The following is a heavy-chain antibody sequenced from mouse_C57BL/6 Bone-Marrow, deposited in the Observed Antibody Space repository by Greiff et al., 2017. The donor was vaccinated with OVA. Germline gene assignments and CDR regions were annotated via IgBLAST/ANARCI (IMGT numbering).Heavy chain of an antibody. CDR3: ASLYDYDGAY. CDR1: GYTFTSYW. CDR2: IGPNSGGT. D-gene: IGHD2-4*01. Sequence: QIQLQQPGAELVKPGASVKLSCKASGYTFTSYWMHWVKQRPGRGLEWIGRIGPNSGGTKYKEKFKSKATLTVDKPSSTAYMQLSSLTSEDSAVYYCASLYDYDGAYWGQGTLVTVSA. J-gene: IGHJ3*01. V-gene: IGHV1-72*01.